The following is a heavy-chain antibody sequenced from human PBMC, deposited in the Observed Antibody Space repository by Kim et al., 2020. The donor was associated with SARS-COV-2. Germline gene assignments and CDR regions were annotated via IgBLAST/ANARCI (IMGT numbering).Heavy chain of an antibody. J-gene: IGHJ3*02. Sequence: GGSLRLSCAASGFTFSSYWMHWVRQAPGKGLVWVSRINSDGSSTSYADSVKGRFTISRDNAKNTLYLQMNSLRAEDTAVYYCARDIYDYIWGSYRYPHAFDIWGQGTMVTVSS. CDR1: GFTFSSYW. CDR3: ARDIYDYIWGSYRYPHAFDI. D-gene: IGHD3-16*02. CDR2: INSDGSST. V-gene: IGHV3-74*01.